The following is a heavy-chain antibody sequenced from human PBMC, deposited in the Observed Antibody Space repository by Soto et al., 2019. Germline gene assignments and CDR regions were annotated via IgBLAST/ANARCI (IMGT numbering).Heavy chain of an antibody. CDR1: GYTFTSSD. Sequence: QVHLVQSGAEVKKPGASVKVSREASGYTFTSSDINWVRQATGQGLEWMGYMNPNSGNTGYAQDFQGRFTMTWNTSISTAYMELTSLKSDDTAVYYCAREFRRDGSWGQGTLVTVSS. D-gene: IGHD5-12*01. CDR2: MNPNSGNT. J-gene: IGHJ5*02. V-gene: IGHV1-8*01. CDR3: AREFRRDGS.